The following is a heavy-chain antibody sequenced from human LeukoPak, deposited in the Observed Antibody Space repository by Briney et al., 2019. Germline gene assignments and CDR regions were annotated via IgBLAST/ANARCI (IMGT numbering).Heavy chain of an antibody. V-gene: IGHV3-23*01. J-gene: IGHJ4*02. D-gene: IGHD5-12*01. CDR2: ISGSGGST. CDR3: AKMVIGGYEED. Sequence: GGSLRLSCAASGFTFSSYAMSWVRQAPGKGLEWVSAISGSGGSTYYADSVKGRFTIPRDNSKNTLYLQMNSLRAEDTAVYYCAKMVIGGYEEDWGQGTLVTVSS. CDR1: GFTFSSYA.